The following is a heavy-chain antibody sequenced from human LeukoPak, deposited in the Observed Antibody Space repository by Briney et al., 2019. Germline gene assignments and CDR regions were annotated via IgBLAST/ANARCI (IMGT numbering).Heavy chain of an antibody. J-gene: IGHJ1*01. D-gene: IGHD2-2*01. CDR3: ARAHCSSTSCQYFQH. Sequence: GGSLRLSCAASGFTFSSYEMNWVRQAPGKGLEWVSYISSSGSTIYYADSVKGRFTISRDNAKNSLYLQMNSLRAEDTAVYYCARAHCSSTSCQYFQHWGQGTLVTVSS. CDR1: GFTFSSYE. CDR2: ISSSGSTI. V-gene: IGHV3-48*03.